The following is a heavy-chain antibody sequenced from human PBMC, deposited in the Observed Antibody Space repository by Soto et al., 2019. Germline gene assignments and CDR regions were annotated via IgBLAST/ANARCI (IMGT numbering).Heavy chain of an antibody. V-gene: IGHV1-18*04. J-gene: IGHJ4*02. CDR1: GYTFTSYG. CDR3: ARVRLTMIVVPFGVL. CDR2: INTYDGNT. Sequence: QVQLVQSGAEVKKPGASVKVSCKASGYTFTSYGIAWVRQAPGQGLEWMGWINTYDGNTNYAQEFQGRVNMTTDTSTSTAYMELRSLRSDDTAVYYCARVRLTMIVVPFGVLWGQGTLVTVSS. D-gene: IGHD3-22*01.